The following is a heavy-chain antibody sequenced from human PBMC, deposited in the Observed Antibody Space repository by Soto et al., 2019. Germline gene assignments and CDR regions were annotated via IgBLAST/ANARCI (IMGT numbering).Heavy chain of an antibody. Sequence: HGESLKISCAASGFSFTNFAMSWVRQAPGKGLEWVAGIGASGDITWYADSVKGRLSISRDNSKNTLYLQLNSLRFEDTAVYYCAKDDFTDRGDDYFDYWGPGTLVTVSS. CDR1: GFSFTNFA. J-gene: IGHJ4*02. D-gene: IGHD2-21*02. CDR3: AKDDFTDRGDDYFDY. V-gene: IGHV3-23*01. CDR2: IGASGDIT.